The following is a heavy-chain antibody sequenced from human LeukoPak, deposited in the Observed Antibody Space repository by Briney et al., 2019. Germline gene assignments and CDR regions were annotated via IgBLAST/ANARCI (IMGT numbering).Heavy chain of an antibody. D-gene: IGHD4-23*01. J-gene: IGHJ4*01. CDR1: GFTFTNYW. CDR3: ARDRDDGGFGY. Sequence: GGSLRLSCAASGFTFTNYWMSWVRQAPEKGLEWVANINQDGSVKQYVDSMKGRFTISRDNAKNSLYLQMNSLRVEDTAVYYCARDRDDGGFGYWGQEPWSPSPQ. V-gene: IGHV3-7*01. CDR2: INQDGSVK.